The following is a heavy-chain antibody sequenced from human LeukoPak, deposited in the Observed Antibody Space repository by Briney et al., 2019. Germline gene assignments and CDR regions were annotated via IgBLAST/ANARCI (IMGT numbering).Heavy chain of an antibody. D-gene: IGHD4-17*01. Sequence: SETLSLTCTVSGGFISSYYWSWIRQPPGKGLEWVGYIYYSGSTNYNPSLKSRVTISVDTSKNQFSLKLTSVTAADTAVYYCASLDTTVTLFDYWGQGTLVTVSS. CDR1: GGFISSYY. J-gene: IGHJ4*02. V-gene: IGHV4-59*08. CDR2: IYYSGST. CDR3: ASLDTTVTLFDY.